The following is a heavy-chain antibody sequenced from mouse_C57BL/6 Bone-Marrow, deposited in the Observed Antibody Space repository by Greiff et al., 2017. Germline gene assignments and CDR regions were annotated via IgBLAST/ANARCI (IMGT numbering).Heavy chain of an antibody. V-gene: IGHV1-64*01. J-gene: IGHJ4*01. CDR3: ARSYYSNYYAMDY. D-gene: IGHD2-5*01. CDR1: GYTFTSYW. Sequence: VKLQQPGAELVKPGASVKLSCKASGYTFTSYWMHWVKQRPGQGLEWIGMIHPNSGSTNYNEKFKSKATLTVDKSSSTAYMQLSSLTSEDSAVYYCARSYYSNYYAMDYWGQGTSVTVSS. CDR2: IHPNSGST.